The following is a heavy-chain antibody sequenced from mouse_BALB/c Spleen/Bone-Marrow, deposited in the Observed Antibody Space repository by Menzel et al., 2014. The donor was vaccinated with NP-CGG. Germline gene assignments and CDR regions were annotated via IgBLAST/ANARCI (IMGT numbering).Heavy chain of an antibody. CDR3: ARSDGYRDMDY. CDR2: IYPGDGDT. Sequence: QLQQPGPELVKPGASVKISCKASGYAFSSSWMNWVKQRPGQGLEWIGRIYPGDGDTKYNGKFKGKATLTADKSSSTAYMQLSSLTSVDSAVYFCARSDGYRDMDYWGQGTSVTVSS. V-gene: IGHV1-82*01. D-gene: IGHD2-3*01. CDR1: GYAFSSSW. J-gene: IGHJ4*01.